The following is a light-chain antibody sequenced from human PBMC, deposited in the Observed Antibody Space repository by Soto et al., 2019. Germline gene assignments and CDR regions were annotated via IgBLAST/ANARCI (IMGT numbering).Light chain of an antibody. Sequence: QPVLTQPPSASGTPGQRVTISCSGSSSNIGSNTVNWYQQFPGTAPKLLIYSNSQRPSGVPDRFSGSKSGTSASLAITGLQCEDELDYYSAAWDDSLNGYVFGSGTKVTVL. CDR1: SSNIGSNT. CDR2: SNS. J-gene: IGLJ1*01. CDR3: AAWDDSLNGYV. V-gene: IGLV1-44*01.